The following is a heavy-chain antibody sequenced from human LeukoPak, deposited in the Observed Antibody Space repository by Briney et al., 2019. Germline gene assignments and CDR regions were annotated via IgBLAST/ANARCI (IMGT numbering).Heavy chain of an antibody. CDR1: GGTFSSYA. CDR2: IIPIFGTA. V-gene: IGHV1-69*13. J-gene: IGHJ6*02. Sequence: PVKVSCKASGGTFSSYAISWVRQAPGQGLEWMGGIIPIFGTANYAQKFQGRVTITADESTSTAYMELSSLRSEDTAVYYCARDTGYSYGYYYYGMDVWGQGTTVTVSS. D-gene: IGHD5-18*01. CDR3: ARDTGYSYGYYYYGMDV.